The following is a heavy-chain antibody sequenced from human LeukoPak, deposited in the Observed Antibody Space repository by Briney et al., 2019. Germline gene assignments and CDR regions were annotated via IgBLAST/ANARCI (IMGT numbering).Heavy chain of an antibody. CDR3: ARTLEDIVVVPAATTYYFDY. Sequence: PSETLSLTCTVSGGSISSYYWSWIRQPPGKGLEWIGYIYYSGSTNYNPSLKSRVTISVDTSKNQFSLKLSSVTAADTAVYYCARTLEDIVVVPAATTYYFDYWGQGTLVTVSS. J-gene: IGHJ4*02. CDR2: IYYSGST. V-gene: IGHV4-59*08. D-gene: IGHD2-2*01. CDR1: GGSISSYY.